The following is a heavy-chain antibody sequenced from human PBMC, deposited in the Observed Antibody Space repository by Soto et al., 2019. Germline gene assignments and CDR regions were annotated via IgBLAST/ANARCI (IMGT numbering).Heavy chain of an antibody. CDR1: GYTFTGHY. J-gene: IGHJ4*02. CDR2: IGPASGDT. Sequence: QVQLVQSGAEVKKPGASVKVSCKASGYTFTGHYIHWVRQAPGQGPEWMGEIGPASGDTRYAQKFQGRVTMTRDTSITTVYMELNTLSPDDTAVYYCGRGRSGQFVVFYWGQGTPVTVSS. D-gene: IGHD1-26*01. CDR3: GRGRSGQFVVFY. V-gene: IGHV1-2*02.